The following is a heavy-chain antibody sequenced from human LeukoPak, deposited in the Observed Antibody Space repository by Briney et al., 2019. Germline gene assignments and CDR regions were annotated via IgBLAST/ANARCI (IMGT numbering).Heavy chain of an antibody. CDR3: AKGGYSSSWSYYFDY. CDR1: GFTFSSYA. D-gene: IGHD6-13*01. V-gene: IGHV3-23*01. J-gene: IGHJ4*02. Sequence: GGSLRLSCAASGFTFSSYAMSWVRQAPGKGLEWVSAISGSGGSTYYADSVKGRFTISRDNSKSTLYLQMNSLRAEDTALYYCAKGGYSSSWSYYFDYWGQGTLVTVSS. CDR2: ISGSGGST.